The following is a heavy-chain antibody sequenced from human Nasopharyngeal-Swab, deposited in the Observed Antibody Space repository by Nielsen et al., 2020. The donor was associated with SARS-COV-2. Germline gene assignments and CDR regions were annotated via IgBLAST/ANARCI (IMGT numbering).Heavy chain of an antibody. CDR1: GYTFTSYY. J-gene: IGHJ1*01. V-gene: IGHV1-46*01. CDR3: ASRGQLTGAEYFQH. CDR2: INPSGGST. D-gene: IGHD6-13*01. Sequence: ASVKVSCKASGYTFTSYYMHWVRQAPGQGLEWMGIINPSGGSTSYAQKFQGRVTITADEFTSTAYMELSSLRSEDTAVYYCASRGQLTGAEYFQHWGQGTLVTVSS.